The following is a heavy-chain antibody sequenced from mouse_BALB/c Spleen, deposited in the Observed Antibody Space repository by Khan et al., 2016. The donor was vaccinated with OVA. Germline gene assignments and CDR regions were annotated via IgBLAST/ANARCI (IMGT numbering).Heavy chain of an antibody. Sequence: QIQLVQSRPELKKPGETVKISCKASGHTFTKYGMNWVKQAPGKGLKWMGWINTYTGEPTYADDFNGRFAFSLETSASTAYLQINNLKNEDTATYFCARPPYFSYVMDNWGQGTSVTVSS. D-gene: IGHD2-10*01. CDR3: ARPPYFSYVMDN. J-gene: IGHJ4*01. V-gene: IGHV9-3-1*01. CDR2: INTYTGEP. CDR1: GHTFTKYG.